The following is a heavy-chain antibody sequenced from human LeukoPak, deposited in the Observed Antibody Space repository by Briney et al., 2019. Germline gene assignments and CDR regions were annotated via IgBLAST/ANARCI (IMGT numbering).Heavy chain of an antibody. D-gene: IGHD3-10*01. Sequence: GGSLRLSCAASGFTFSSYEMNWVRQAPGKGLEWVSYISSSGSTIYCADSVKGRFTISRDNAKNSLYLQMNSLRAEDTAVYYCARDLSGGWLTGRYFDYWGQGTLVTVSS. J-gene: IGHJ4*02. CDR3: ARDLSGGWLTGRYFDY. V-gene: IGHV3-48*03. CDR1: GFTFSSYE. CDR2: ISSSGSTI.